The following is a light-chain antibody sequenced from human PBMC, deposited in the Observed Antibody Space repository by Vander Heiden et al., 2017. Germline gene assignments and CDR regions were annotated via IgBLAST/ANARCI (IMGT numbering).Light chain of an antibody. V-gene: IGLV8-61*01. J-gene: IGLJ2*01. CDR3: VLYMGSGISV. CDR1: SGSVSTNYY. Sequence: QTVVTQEPSFSVSPGGTVTLTCGLSSGSVSTNYYPSWYQQTPGQSPRTLIYSTNTRSSGVPDRFSGSILGNTAALTITGAQADDESDYYCVLYMGSGISVFGGGIKLTVL. CDR2: STN.